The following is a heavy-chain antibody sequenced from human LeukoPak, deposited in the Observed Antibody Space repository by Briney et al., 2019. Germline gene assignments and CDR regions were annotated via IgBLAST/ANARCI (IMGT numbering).Heavy chain of an antibody. CDR1: GFTFSDYY. V-gene: IGHV3-11*01. Sequence: GGSLRLSCAASGFTFSDYYMSWIRQAPGKGLEWVSYISGSGSDISYADSVKGRFTISRDNAKDSLYLQMNSLRAEDTAVYYCGTHAGRTGSDDWGQGTLVTVSS. CDR2: ISGSGSDI. CDR3: GTHAGRTGSDD. D-gene: IGHD3/OR15-3a*01. J-gene: IGHJ4*02.